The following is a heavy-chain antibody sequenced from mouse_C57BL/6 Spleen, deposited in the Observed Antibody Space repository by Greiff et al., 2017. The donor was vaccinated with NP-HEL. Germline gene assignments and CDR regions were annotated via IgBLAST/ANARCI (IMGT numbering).Heavy chain of an antibody. D-gene: IGHD1-1*01. CDR1: GYAFSSSW. CDR3: ARSTTGYYFDY. CDR2: IYPGDGDT. Sequence: VQLQQSGPELVKPGASVKISCKASGYAFSSSWMNWVKQRPGKGLEWIGRIYPGDGDTNYNGKFKGKATLTADKSSSTAYMQLSSLTSEDSAVYCCARSTTGYYFDYWGQGTTLTVSS. V-gene: IGHV1-82*01. J-gene: IGHJ2*01.